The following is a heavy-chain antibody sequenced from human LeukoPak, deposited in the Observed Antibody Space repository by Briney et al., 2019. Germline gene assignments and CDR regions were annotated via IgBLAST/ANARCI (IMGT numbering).Heavy chain of an antibody. CDR3: AREDDDNWFDP. J-gene: IGHJ5*02. Sequence: SETLSLTCAVYGGSFSGYYWSWIRQPPGKGLEWIGEINHSGSTNYNPSLKSRVTISVDTSKNQFSLKLSSVTAADTAIYYCAREDDDNWFDPWGRGTLVTVSS. V-gene: IGHV4-34*01. CDR1: GGSFSGYY. D-gene: IGHD2-15*01. CDR2: INHSGST.